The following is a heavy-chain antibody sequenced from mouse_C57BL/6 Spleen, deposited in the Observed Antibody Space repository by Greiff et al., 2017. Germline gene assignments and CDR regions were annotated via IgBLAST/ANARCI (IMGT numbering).Heavy chain of an antibody. CDR2: IFPGSGST. Sequence: VQLQQSGPELVKPGASVKISCKASGYTFTDYYINWVKQRPGQGLEWIGWIFPGSGSTYYTEKFKGKATLTVDKSSSTAYMLLSSLTSEDSAVYFCARSGLRPRGGYFDYWGQGTTLTVSS. V-gene: IGHV1-75*01. J-gene: IGHJ2*01. D-gene: IGHD1-1*01. CDR3: ARSGLRPRGGYFDY. CDR1: GYTFTDYY.